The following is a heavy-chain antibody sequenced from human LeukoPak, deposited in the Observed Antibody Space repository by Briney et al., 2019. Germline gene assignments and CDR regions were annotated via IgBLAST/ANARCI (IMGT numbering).Heavy chain of an antibody. CDR2: IKRTADGGPT. V-gene: IGHV3-15*01. CDR1: GFIFSQAR. Sequence: GGSLRLSCAASGFIFSQARMTWVRQAPGKGLEWVGRIKRTADGGPTDYAAPVKGRFTISRDDSKNTLYLQMNSLKIEDTALYYCTTNQALDIWGQGTKVTVSS. J-gene: IGHJ3*02. CDR3: TTNQALDI.